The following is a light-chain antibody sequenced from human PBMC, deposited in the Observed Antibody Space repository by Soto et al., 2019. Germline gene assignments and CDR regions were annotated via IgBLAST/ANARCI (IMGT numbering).Light chain of an antibody. V-gene: IGKV3-11*01. J-gene: IGKJ5*01. CDR2: GAS. Sequence: EIVLTQSPATLSLSPGERATLSCRARQSVSSYLAWYQQKPGQGPRLPIYGASNRATGIPARFSGSGSGTDFTLTISSLEPEGFAVYYCQQRSNWPPFTFGQGTRLEIK. CDR1: QSVSSY. CDR3: QQRSNWPPFT.